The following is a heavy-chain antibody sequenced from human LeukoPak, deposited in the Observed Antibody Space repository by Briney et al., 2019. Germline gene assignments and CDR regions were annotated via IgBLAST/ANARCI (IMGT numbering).Heavy chain of an antibody. CDR2: LYSGGGT. V-gene: IGHV3-66*01. D-gene: IGHD5-24*01. Sequence: GGSLRLSCAASGFTVSSNYMSWVRQAPGKGLEWVSVLYSGGGTYYADSVKGSFTISRDNSKNTLYLQMNSLRAEDTAVYFCARDVGGNGYNFDYWGQGTLVTVSS. J-gene: IGHJ4*02. CDR3: ARDVGGNGYNFDY. CDR1: GFTVSSNY.